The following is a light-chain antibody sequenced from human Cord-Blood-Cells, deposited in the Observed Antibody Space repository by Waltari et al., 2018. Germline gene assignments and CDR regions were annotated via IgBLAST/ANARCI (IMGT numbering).Light chain of an antibody. V-gene: IGKV3-20*01. CDR1: QSVSSSY. CDR3: QQYGSSFT. CDR2: GAS. J-gene: IGKJ3*01. Sequence: EIVLTQSPGTLSLSPGARATLSCRASQSVSSSYLAWYQQKPGQAPRLLIYGASSRGTGIPDRFSGRGAGTDFTLTISRLEPEDFAVYYCQQYGSSFTFGPGTKVDIK.